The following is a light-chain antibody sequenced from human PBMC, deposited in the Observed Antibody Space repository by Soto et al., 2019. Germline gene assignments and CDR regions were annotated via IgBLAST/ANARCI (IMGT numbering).Light chain of an antibody. CDR2: EVT. Sequence: QSPPSQPPCGSVSPGQSLRISCTGTSSDVGGYNHVSWYQQHPGKAPKLMIFEVTKRPSGVPDRFSASKSGKTASLTVSGLRAEDEADYYCSSYADGNTFSVFGTGTKVTV. CDR3: SSYADGNTFSV. J-gene: IGLJ1*01. V-gene: IGLV2-8*01. CDR1: SSDVGGYNH.